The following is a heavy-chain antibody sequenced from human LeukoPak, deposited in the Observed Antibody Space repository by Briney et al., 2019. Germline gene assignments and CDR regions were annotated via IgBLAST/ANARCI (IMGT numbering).Heavy chain of an antibody. D-gene: IGHD4-17*01. Sequence: SGPTLVHPSETPRLTCTFSGFPLSTSAVGVGLIRQPSGKALEWHEFIYWYDDKRYSPSLKSRLTITKDTSKNQVVLTMTNMDHVDTATYYCARDLYGDDAFDIWGQGTMVTVSS. J-gene: IGHJ3*02. CDR2: IYWYDDK. CDR1: GFPLSTSAVG. V-gene: IGHV2-5*01. CDR3: ARDLYGDDAFDI.